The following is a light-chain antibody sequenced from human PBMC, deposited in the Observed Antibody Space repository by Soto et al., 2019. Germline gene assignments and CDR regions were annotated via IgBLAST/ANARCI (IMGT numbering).Light chain of an antibody. J-gene: IGKJ1*01. CDR1: QSISNT. Sequence: DIQMTQSPSTLSASLGDRVTITCRASQSISNTFAWYQQKPGKAPKVLIYDASNVASGVPSRFSGSGSGTEFILTSSSLQPDDFTTYYCQHYGGMWAFGQGTKVEVK. CDR2: DAS. CDR3: QHYGGMWA. V-gene: IGKV1-5*01.